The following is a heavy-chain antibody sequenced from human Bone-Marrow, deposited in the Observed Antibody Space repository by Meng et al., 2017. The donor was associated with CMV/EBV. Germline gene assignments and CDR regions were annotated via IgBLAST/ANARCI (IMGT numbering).Heavy chain of an antibody. Sequence: GYYMHWVRQAPGQGLEWMGWINPNSGGTNYAQKFQGRVTITADKSTSTAYMELSSLRSEDTAVYYCARDGPDIVVVPAAMSVWFDPWGQGTLVTVSS. CDR3: ARDGPDIVVVPAAMSVWFDP. D-gene: IGHD2-2*01. V-gene: IGHV1-2*02. CDR2: INPNSGGT. CDR1: GYY. J-gene: IGHJ5*02.